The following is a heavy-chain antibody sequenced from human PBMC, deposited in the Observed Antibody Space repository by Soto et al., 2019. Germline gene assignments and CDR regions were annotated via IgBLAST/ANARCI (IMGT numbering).Heavy chain of an antibody. Sequence: PSETLSLTCIVSGGSISSYYWSWIRQPAGKGLEWIGRIYTSGSPNYNPSLKSRVTMSADTSKNQFSLKMSSVTAADTAVYYCARESGGGGYCSGGSCYGMDVWGQGTTVTVSS. CDR3: ARESGGGGYCSGGSCYGMDV. CDR1: GGSISSYY. J-gene: IGHJ6*02. V-gene: IGHV4-4*07. CDR2: IYTSGSP. D-gene: IGHD2-15*01.